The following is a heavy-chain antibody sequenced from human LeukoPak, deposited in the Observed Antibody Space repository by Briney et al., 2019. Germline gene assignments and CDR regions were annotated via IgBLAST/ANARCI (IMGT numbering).Heavy chain of an antibody. J-gene: IGHJ4*02. CDR3: ARDPSYGDYALSDY. D-gene: IGHD4-17*01. CDR2: ISNSSSSI. Sequence: GGSLRLSCAASGFTFTTYSMNWVRQAPGKGLEWVSYISNSSSSIYYADSVRGRFTISRDNAKNSLYLQMNSLRAEDTAVYYCARDPSYGDYALSDYWGQGTLVTVSS. CDR1: GFTFTTYS. V-gene: IGHV3-48*01.